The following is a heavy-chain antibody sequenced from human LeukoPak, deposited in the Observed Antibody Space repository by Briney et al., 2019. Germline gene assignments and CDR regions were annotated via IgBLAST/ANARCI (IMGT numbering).Heavy chain of an antibody. Sequence: PGGSLRLSCAASGFTFSSYAMSWVRQAPGKGLEWVSAISGSGGSTYYADSVKGRFTISRDNSKNTLYLQMNSLRAEDTAVYYCAKAFWGGYYRSSNWDYWGQGTLVTVSS. D-gene: IGHD3-3*01. CDR1: GFTFSSYA. CDR2: ISGSGGST. J-gene: IGHJ4*02. CDR3: AKAFWGGYYRSSNWDY. V-gene: IGHV3-23*01.